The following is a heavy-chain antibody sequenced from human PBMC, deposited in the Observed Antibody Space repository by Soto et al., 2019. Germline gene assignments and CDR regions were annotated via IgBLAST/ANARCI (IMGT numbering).Heavy chain of an antibody. V-gene: IGHV4-4*02. CDR2: IHHNGNT. J-gene: IGHJ4*02. CDR1: GDSISSLNW. Sequence: QVQLQESGPGLVKPSGTLSLTCTVSGDSISSLNWWSWVSQPPGKGLEWLGQIHHNGNTDYNASLKRRVTISIDKSKNQFSLNLNSVTVADTAVYYCVRVPNYWGQGTLVTGSS. CDR3: VRVPNY.